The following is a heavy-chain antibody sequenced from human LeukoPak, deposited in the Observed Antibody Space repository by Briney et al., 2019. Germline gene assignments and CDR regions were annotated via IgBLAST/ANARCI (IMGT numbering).Heavy chain of an antibody. J-gene: IGHJ4*02. CDR2: IYYSGST. CDR3: ARASGTFDY. Sequence: SETLSLTCTVSGGSISSYYWSWIRQPPGKGLEWIGYIYYSGSTNYNPSLKSRVTISVDTSKNQFSLKLSSVTAADTAVYYRARASGTFDYWGQGTLVTVSS. CDR1: GGSISSYY. D-gene: IGHD1-1*01. V-gene: IGHV4-59*01.